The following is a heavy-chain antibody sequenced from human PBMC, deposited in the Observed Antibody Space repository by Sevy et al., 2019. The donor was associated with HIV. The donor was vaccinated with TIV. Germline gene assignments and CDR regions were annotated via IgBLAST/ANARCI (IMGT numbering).Heavy chain of an antibody. CDR2: MKEDGSEK. D-gene: IGHD5-18*01. V-gene: IGHV3-7*01. J-gene: IGHJ4*02. CDR3: VREGVGGYSYSLDY. Sequence: GGSLRLSCAASGFTFSVYWMNWVRQAPGKGLEWVATMKEDGSEKYYVDSVKGRFTISRDNAKNSLYLQMNSVRAEDRAVYYCVREGVGGYSYSLDYWGQRTLVTVSS. CDR1: GFTFSVYW.